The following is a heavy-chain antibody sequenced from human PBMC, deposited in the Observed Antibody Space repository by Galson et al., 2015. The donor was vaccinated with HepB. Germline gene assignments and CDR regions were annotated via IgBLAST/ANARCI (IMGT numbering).Heavy chain of an antibody. Sequence: SLRLSCAASGFTFDDYAMHWVRQAPGKGLEWVSGISWNSGSIGYADSVKGRFTISRDNSKNTLYLQMNSLRAEDTAIYYCAKGAGLCFQAFDFWGQGTPVTVSS. CDR1: GFTFDDYA. CDR3: AKGAGLCFQAFDF. J-gene: IGHJ4*01. CDR2: ISWNSGSI. D-gene: IGHD3-16*01. V-gene: IGHV3-9*01.